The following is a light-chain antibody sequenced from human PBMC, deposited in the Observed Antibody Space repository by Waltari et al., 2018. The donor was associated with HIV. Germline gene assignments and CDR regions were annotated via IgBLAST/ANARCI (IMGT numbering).Light chain of an antibody. CDR3: QQYFRIPPT. Sequence: DIVMTQSPDSLPVSLGERATINCTSSRSILYSSDNRNYLAWYQQKPRQPPKLLISWASTRESGGPDRFSGSGSGTDFTLTITRLQAEDVAVYHCQQYFRIPPTFGGGTKVQIK. V-gene: IGKV4-1*01. CDR1: RSILYSSDNRNY. CDR2: WAS. J-gene: IGKJ4*01.